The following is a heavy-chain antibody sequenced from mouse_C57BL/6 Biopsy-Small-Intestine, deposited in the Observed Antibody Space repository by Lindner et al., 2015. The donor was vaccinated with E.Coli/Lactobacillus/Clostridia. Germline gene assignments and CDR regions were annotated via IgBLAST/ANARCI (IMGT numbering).Heavy chain of an antibody. J-gene: IGHJ4*01. D-gene: IGHD2-2*01. CDR2: INPNSGVT. Sequence: SVKVSCKASGYTFTDFYIHWVRQAPGQGLEWMGWINPNSGVTNYAQNFQGRVTVTRDTSISTAYMEVSRLRSDDTAVYYCARVGYFGSGSYLLHWGQGTLVTVSS. CDR1: GYTFTDFY. V-gene: IGHV1-84*02. CDR3: ARVGYFGSGSYLLH.